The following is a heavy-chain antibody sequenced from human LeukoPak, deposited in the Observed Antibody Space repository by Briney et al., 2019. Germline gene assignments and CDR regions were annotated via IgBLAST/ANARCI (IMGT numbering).Heavy chain of an antibody. Sequence: GGSLRLSCVASEFTFSSYAMSWVRRAPGKGLEWVSAIGGSSISTYYSDSVKGRFTISRDNSKNTLYLQMNSLRAEDTAVYYCARGSTIYYDYWGQGTLVTVSS. V-gene: IGHV3-23*01. CDR1: EFTFSSYA. CDR2: IGGSSIST. D-gene: IGHD5/OR15-5a*01. J-gene: IGHJ4*02. CDR3: ARGSTIYYDY.